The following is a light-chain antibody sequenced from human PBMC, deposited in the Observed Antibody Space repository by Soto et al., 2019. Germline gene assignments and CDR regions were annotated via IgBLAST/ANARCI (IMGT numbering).Light chain of an antibody. Sequence: QSVLTQPASVSGSPGQSITISCTGTSSDVGGYKYVSWYQHHPGKAPKLMIYEVSNRPSGVSNRFSGSKSGNTASLTISGLQAEDEADYYCSSHTRSSTWVFGGGTKLTVL. CDR3: SSHTRSSTWV. J-gene: IGLJ3*02. V-gene: IGLV2-14*01. CDR1: SSDVGGYKY. CDR2: EVS.